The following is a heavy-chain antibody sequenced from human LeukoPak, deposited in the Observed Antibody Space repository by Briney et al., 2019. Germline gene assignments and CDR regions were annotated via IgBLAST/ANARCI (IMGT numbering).Heavy chain of an antibody. V-gene: IGHV4-59*01. CDR3: ARDRSRDGYNFPFDI. CDR1: GGSISSDY. J-gene: IGHJ3*02. D-gene: IGHD5-24*01. CDR2: IYYSGST. Sequence: SETLSLTCTVSGGSISSDYWSWIRQPPGKGLEWIGYIYYSGSTNCNPSLKSRVTISVDTSKSQFSLNLNSVTAADAAVYYCARDRSRDGYNFPFDIWGQGTMVTVSS.